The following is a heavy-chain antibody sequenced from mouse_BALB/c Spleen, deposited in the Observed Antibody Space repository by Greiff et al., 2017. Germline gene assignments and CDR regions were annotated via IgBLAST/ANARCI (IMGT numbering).Heavy chain of an antibody. J-gene: IGHJ3*01. V-gene: IGHV5-17*02. CDR2: ISSGSSTI. CDR1: GFTFSSFG. D-gene: IGHD2-4*01. CDR3: ARYYDYDSWFAY. Sequence: EVKLVESGGGLVQPGGSRKLSCAASGFTFSSFGMHWVRQAPEKGLEWVAYISSGSSTIYYADTVKGRFTISRDNPKNTLFLQMNSLRSEDTAMYYCARYYDYDSWFAYWGQGTLVTVSA.